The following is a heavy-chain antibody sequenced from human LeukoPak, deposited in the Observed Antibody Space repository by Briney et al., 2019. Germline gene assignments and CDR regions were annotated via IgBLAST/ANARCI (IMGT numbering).Heavy chain of an antibody. J-gene: IGHJ6*02. Sequence: PGGSLRLSCAASGFTFDDYAMHWVRQAPGKGLEWVSGISWNSGSIGYADSVKGRFTISRDNAKNSLYLQMNSLRAEDTALYYCAKDIGPQYYYGMDVWGQGTTVTVSS. CDR2: ISWNSGSI. V-gene: IGHV3-9*01. CDR1: GFTFDDYA. CDR3: AKDIGPQYYYGMDV.